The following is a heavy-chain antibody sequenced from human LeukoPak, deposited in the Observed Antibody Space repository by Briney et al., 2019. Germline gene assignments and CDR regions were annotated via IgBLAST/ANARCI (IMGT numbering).Heavy chain of an antibody. D-gene: IGHD3-10*01. Sequence: ASVKVSCKASGYTSTGYYMHWVRQAPGQGLEWMGWINPNSGGTNYAQKFQGRVTMTRDTSVSTAYMELSRLRSDDTAVYYCARGLYYYGSGSYAGGYWGQGTLVTASS. J-gene: IGHJ4*02. CDR1: GYTSTGYY. CDR2: INPNSGGT. CDR3: ARGLYYYGSGSYAGGY. V-gene: IGHV1-2*02.